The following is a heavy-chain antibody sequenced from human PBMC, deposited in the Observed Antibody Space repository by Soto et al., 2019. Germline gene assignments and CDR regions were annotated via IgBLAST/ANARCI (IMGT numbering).Heavy chain of an antibody. CDR1: GFTFSSYA. Sequence: GGSLRLSCAASGFTFSSYAMHWVRQAPGKELEWVAVISYDGSNKYYADSVKGRFTISRDNSKNTLYLQMNSLRAEDTAVYYCARAVSVYMVYAIDYGMDVWGQGTTVTV. CDR3: ARAVSVYMVYAIDYGMDV. D-gene: IGHD2-8*01. J-gene: IGHJ6*02. CDR2: ISYDGSNK. V-gene: IGHV3-30-3*01.